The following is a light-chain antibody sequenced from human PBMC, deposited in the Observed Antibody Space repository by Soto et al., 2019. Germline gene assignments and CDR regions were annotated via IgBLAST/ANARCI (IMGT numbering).Light chain of an antibody. V-gene: IGLV1-51*01. Sequence: QSMLTQPPSVSAAPGQKVTISCSGSSSNIGNNYVSWYRRLPGTAPRIIIHDNNKRPSGIPDRFSGSKSGTSATLGITGLQTGDEADYYCGTWDSSLSGLYVFGTGTKLTVL. CDR2: DNN. CDR1: SSNIGNNY. CDR3: GTWDSSLSGLYV. J-gene: IGLJ1*01.